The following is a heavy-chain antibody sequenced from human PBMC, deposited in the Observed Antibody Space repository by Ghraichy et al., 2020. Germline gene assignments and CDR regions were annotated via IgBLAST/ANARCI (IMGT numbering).Heavy chain of an antibody. Sequence: GKSLNISCKGSGYSFTSYWIGWVRQMPGKGLEWMGIIYPGDSDTRYSPSFQGQVTISADKSISTAYLQWSSLKASDTAMYYCARESSKGKGGRYYYGMDVWGQGTTVTVSS. CDR3: ARESSKGKGGRYYYGMDV. D-gene: IGHD3-16*01. CDR1: GYSFTSYW. J-gene: IGHJ6*02. CDR2: IYPGDSDT. V-gene: IGHV5-51*01.